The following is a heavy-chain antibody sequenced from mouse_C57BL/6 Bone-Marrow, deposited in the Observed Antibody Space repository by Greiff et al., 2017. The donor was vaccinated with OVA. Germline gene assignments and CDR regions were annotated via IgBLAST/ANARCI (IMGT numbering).Heavy chain of an antibody. D-gene: IGHD2-5*01. CDR3: TGGYSNYYAMDY. Sequence: VKLMESGAELVRPGASVTLSCKASGYTFTDYEMHWVKQTPVHGLEWIGAIDPETGGTAYNQKFKGKAILTADKSSSTAYMELRSLTSEDSAVDYCTGGYSNYYAMDYGGQGTSVTVSS. CDR1: GYTFTDYE. V-gene: IGHV1-15*01. CDR2: IDPETGGT. J-gene: IGHJ4*01.